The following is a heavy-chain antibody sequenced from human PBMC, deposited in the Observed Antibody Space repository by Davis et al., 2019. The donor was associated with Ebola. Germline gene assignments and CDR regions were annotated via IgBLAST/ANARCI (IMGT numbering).Heavy chain of an antibody. CDR3: ARSQYYDILTGYLPDY. CDR1: GFTFSSYS. Sequence: GESLKISCAASGFTFSSYSMNWVRQAPGKGLEWVSYISSSSSTIYYADSVKGRFTISRDNAKNSLYLQMNSLRAEDTAVYYCARSQYYDILTGYLPDYWGQGTLVTVSS. CDR2: ISSSSSTI. V-gene: IGHV3-48*04. D-gene: IGHD3-9*01. J-gene: IGHJ4*02.